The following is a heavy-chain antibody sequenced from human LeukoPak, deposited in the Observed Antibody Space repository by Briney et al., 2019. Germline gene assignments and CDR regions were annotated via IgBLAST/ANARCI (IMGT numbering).Heavy chain of an antibody. D-gene: IGHD3-10*01. CDR2: ISYDGSNK. V-gene: IGHV3-30*18. CDR3: AKDLKLTLYYGSGPFDY. J-gene: IGHJ4*02. CDR1: GFTFSSYG. Sequence: GRSLTLSCAASGFTFSSYGMHWVRQAPGKGLEWVAVISYDGSNKYYADSVKGRFTISRDNSKNTLYLQMNSLRAEDTAVYYCAKDLKLTLYYGSGPFDYWGQGTLVTVSS.